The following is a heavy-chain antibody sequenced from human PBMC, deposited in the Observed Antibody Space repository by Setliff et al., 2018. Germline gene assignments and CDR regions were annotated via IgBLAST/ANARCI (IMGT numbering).Heavy chain of an antibody. CDR2: INPSSGRT. V-gene: IGHV1-46*01. CDR1: GYTFTSHY. CDR3: ARDVFPYHYEGAFDI. Sequence: GASEKVSCKASGYTFTSHYMHWVRQAPGLGLEWMGTINPSSGRTSYAQKFQGRVTMTRDTSTSTVYMDMSSLRSEDTAVYYCARDVFPYHYEGAFDIWGQGTMVTVSS. D-gene: IGHD3-22*01. J-gene: IGHJ3*02.